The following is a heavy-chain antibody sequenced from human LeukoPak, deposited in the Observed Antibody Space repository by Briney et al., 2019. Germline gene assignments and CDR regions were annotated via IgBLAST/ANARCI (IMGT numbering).Heavy chain of an antibody. D-gene: IGHD3-16*02. J-gene: IGHJ3*02. CDR3: ARDFIVVDAFDI. CDR2: TYYRSKWYS. Sequence: SQTLSLTCVISGDSVSNNIIVWSWIRQSPSRGLEWLGRTYYRSKWYSDYGISVKGRISISADTSKNQFSLQLNSVTPEDTAVYYCARDFIVVDAFDIWGQGTMVTVSS. CDR1: GDSVSNNIIV. V-gene: IGHV6-1*01.